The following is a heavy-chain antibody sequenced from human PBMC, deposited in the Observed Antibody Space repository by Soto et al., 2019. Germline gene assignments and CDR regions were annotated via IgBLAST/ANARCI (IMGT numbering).Heavy chain of an antibody. CDR2: ISSSSSAI. J-gene: IGHJ4*02. CDR1: GFTFSSYA. V-gene: IGHV3-48*04. D-gene: IGHD2-15*01. Sequence: GGSLRLSCAASGFTFSSYAMSWVRQAPGKGLEWVSYISSSSSAISYSDSVQGRFAVSRDNAKNSQDLQMNSLTVEDTAVYYCARGLPGHWSAGSCYPVDHWGQGTLVTVSS. CDR3: ARGLPGHWSAGSCYPVDH.